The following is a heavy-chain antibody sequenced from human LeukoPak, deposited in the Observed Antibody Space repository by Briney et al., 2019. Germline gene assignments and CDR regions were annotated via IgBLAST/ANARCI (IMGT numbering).Heavy chain of an antibody. J-gene: IGHJ4*02. CDR1: GFTFSSYS. Sequence: PGGSLRLSCAASGFTFSSYSMNWVRQAPGKGLEWVSYISSSSGYTEYADSVKGRFTVSRDNAKNSLYLQMNSLRADDTALYYCVRCGVSCYWLEYWGQGTLVTVSS. CDR2: ISSSSGYT. V-gene: IGHV3-21*05. CDR3: VRCGVSCYWLEY. D-gene: IGHD2-15*01.